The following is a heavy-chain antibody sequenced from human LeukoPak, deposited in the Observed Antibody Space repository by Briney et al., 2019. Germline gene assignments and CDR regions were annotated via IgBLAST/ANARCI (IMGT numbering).Heavy chain of an antibody. CDR3: AKGRGCSGYEFDY. Sequence: GGSLRLSCAASGFTFSYYAMSWVRQAPGKGLEWVSAISGSGDSTYYADSVKGRFTISRDNSKNTLYLQMNSLRAEDTAVYYCAKGRGCSGYEFDYWGQGTLVTVSS. J-gene: IGHJ4*02. CDR2: ISGSGDST. CDR1: GFTFSYYA. D-gene: IGHD5-12*01. V-gene: IGHV3-23*01.